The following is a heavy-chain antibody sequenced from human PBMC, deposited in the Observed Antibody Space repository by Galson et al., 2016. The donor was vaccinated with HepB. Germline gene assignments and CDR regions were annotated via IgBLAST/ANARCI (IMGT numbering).Heavy chain of an antibody. J-gene: IGHJ6*03. CDR1: GGTLSSYT. D-gene: IGHD6-13*01. V-gene: IGHV1-69*02. CDR2: IIPVLDIT. CDR3: ARVGIDYYLDV. Sequence: SVKVSCKASGGTLSSYTISWVRQAPGQGLEWMGRIIPVLDITDYAQQFQGRVTITADKSTGTAYMELSSLRSEDTAVYYCARVGIDYYLDVWGKGTTVTVSS.